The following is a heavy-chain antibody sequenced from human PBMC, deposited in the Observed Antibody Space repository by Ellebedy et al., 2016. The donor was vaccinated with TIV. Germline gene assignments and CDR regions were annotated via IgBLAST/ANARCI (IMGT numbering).Heavy chain of an antibody. V-gene: IGHV3-7*03. CDR2: IKEDGGEK. J-gene: IGHJ4*02. D-gene: IGHD4-17*01. CDR3: ARDPLRRFDN. CDR1: GFTFSNYW. Sequence: GESLKISCAASGFTFSNYWMTWVRQAPGKGLEWVASIKEDGGEKQYVDSVKGRFTISRDNAKNSLYLQMNSLRAEDTAVYYCARDPLRRFDNWGQGTLVTVSS.